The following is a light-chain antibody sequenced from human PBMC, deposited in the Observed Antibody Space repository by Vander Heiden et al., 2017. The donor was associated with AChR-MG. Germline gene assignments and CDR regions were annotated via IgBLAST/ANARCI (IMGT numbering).Light chain of an antibody. Sequence: QSALPQPPSASESPGPSVTISCTGTISHAGGYNYVSWYQQHPGNAPKPMIYDAGVRPPGAPDRFSGSKSGSTASLTVSGLQAEDEADYYCSSDTGSVSGVFGTGTKLTVL. J-gene: IGLJ2*01. CDR3: SSDTGSVSGV. V-gene: IGLV2-8*01. CDR1: ISHAGGYNY. CDR2: DAG.